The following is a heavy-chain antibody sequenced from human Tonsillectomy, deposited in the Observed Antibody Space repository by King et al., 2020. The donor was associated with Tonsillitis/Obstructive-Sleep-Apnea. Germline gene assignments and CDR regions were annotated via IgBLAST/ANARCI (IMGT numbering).Heavy chain of an antibody. CDR1: GFAFSNSW. Sequence: VQLVESGGGLVQPGGSLRLSCVASGFAFSNSWMTWVRQAPGKGLECVAIMKPDGSEEYYVESVRDRFTISRDNARNSLYLQMNSLRAEDTAVYYCARDLLVSGGQGTLVTVSS. J-gene: IGHJ4*02. V-gene: IGHV3-7*04. CDR2: MKPDGSEE. CDR3: ARDLLVS. D-gene: IGHD6-13*01.